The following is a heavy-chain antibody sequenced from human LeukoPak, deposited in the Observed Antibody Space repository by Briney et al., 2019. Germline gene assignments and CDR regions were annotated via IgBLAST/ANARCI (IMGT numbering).Heavy chain of an antibody. D-gene: IGHD6-19*01. CDR3: AWGQWLDY. Sequence: ASVKVSCKASGYTFTSYYMHWVRQAPGQGLEWMGIINPSGGSTSYAQKFQGRVTMTRDTSISTAFMELSRLRSDDTALYYCAWGQWLDYWGQGTLVTVSS. J-gene: IGHJ4*02. CDR1: GYTFTSYY. V-gene: IGHV1-46*01. CDR2: INPSGGST.